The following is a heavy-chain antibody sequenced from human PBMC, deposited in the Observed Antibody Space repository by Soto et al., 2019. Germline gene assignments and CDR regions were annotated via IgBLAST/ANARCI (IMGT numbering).Heavy chain of an antibody. V-gene: IGHV1-69*12. CDR3: ARDSTGLDY. D-gene: IGHD1-1*01. Sequence: QVHLVQSGAEVKKPGSSVKVSCKASGGAFTSYSFHWVRQAPGQGLEWMGGIIPMSGTTNYALKFQGRVTMTADVPTNTAYIELSSLRSEDTAIDYCARDSTGLDYWGQGTLVPVSS. CDR2: IIPMSGTT. J-gene: IGHJ4*02. CDR1: GGAFTSYS.